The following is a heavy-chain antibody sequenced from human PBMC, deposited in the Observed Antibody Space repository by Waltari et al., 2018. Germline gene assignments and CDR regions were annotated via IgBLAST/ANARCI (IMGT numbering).Heavy chain of an antibody. CDR1: GFTFSSYA. CDR2: ISGSGGST. V-gene: IGHV3-23*01. Sequence: EVQLLESGGGLVQPGGSLRLSCAASGFTFSSYAMRWVRQAPGKGLEWVSAISGSGGSTYYADSVKGRFTISRDNSKNTLYLQMNSLRAEDTAVYYCAKVEGYSYGYGYFDYWGQGTLVTVSS. D-gene: IGHD5-18*01. CDR3: AKVEGYSYGYGYFDY. J-gene: IGHJ4*02.